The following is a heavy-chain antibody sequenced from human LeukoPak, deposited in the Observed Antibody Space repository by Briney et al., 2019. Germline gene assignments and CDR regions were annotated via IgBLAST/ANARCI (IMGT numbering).Heavy chain of an antibody. J-gene: IGHJ4*02. D-gene: IGHD2-15*01. CDR2: IYTSGST. V-gene: IGHV4-61*02. CDR1: GGSISSGSYY. Sequence: SQTLSLTCTASGGSISSGSYYWRWIRQPAGKGLEWIGRIYTSGSTNYNPSLKSRVTISVDTSKNQFSLRLSSVTAADTAVYYCARGVSNCSGGSCYSFDYWGQGTLVTVSS. CDR3: ARGVSNCSGGSCYSFDY.